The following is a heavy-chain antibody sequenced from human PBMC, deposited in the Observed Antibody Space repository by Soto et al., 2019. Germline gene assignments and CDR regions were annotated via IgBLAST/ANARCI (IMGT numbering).Heavy chain of an antibody. CDR3: TTYSTQTFCDGCPCYSIQTKIHDS. V-gene: IGHV3-15*01. D-gene: IGHD2-15*01. CDR1: GFSFGNVW. CDR2: IKSKSDGGTT. Sequence: EVQLMESGGGLVQPGGSLTLSCAASGFSFGNVWMSWVRQAPGKGLEWVGHIKSKSDGGTTDYNTHVKGRFTISREESKESLNLQINSLKTDDTAVYYCTTYSTQTFCDGCPCYSIQTKIHDSWVQAILVTVSS. J-gene: IGHJ4*02.